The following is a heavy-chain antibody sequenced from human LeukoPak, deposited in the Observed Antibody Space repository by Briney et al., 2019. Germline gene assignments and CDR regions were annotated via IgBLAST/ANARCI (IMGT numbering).Heavy chain of an antibody. CDR1: GFTFSSYW. CDR2: ISSDGAGT. CDR3: VRDCGGDCLYGMDV. Sequence: GGSLRLSCAASGFTFSSYWMNWARQAPGKGLEYVSGISSDGAGTFYADSVKGRFTISRDNTKNTLFLQMGSLRAEDMAVYYCVRDCGGDCLYGMDVWGQGTTVTVSS. D-gene: IGHD2-21*02. J-gene: IGHJ6*02. V-gene: IGHV3-64*02.